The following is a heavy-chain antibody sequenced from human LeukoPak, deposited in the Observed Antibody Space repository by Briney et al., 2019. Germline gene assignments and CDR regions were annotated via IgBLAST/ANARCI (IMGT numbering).Heavy chain of an antibody. Sequence: GGSLRLSCAASGFTFSSYAMSWVRQAPGKGLEWVSAISSSGGSTYYADSVKGRFTISRDNSKNTLYLQMNSLRAEDTAVYYCAKGVRGGTWYFDLWGRGTLVSVSS. V-gene: IGHV3-23*01. CDR3: AKGVRGGTWYFDL. D-gene: IGHD3-10*01. CDR2: ISSSGGST. CDR1: GFTFSSYA. J-gene: IGHJ2*01.